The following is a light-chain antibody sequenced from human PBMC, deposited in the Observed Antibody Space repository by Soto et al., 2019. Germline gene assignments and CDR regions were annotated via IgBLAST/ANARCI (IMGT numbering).Light chain of an antibody. Sequence: ALAQPPAVSGAPGQKVTISCTGSSSNIGAGYDVHWYQQVPGTAPKLVLYSNTARPSGVPDRFSGSRSGSSGALAITGLQAEDEADYYCQSYDNIVTGSVFGTGTKVTVL. CDR3: QSYDNIVTGSV. CDR1: SSNIGAGYD. J-gene: IGLJ1*01. CDR2: SNT. V-gene: IGLV1-40*01.